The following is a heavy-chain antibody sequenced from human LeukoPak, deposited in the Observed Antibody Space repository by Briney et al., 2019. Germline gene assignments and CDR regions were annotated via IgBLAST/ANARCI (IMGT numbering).Heavy chain of an antibody. J-gene: IGHJ3*02. CDR1: GYTFTGYY. CDR3: AREAMIVVGAFNI. CDR2: INPNSGGT. V-gene: IGHV1-2*06. D-gene: IGHD3-22*01. Sequence: ASVKVSCKASGYTFTGYYMHWVRQAPGQGLEGVGRINPNSGGTNYAQKFQGRVTMTRDTSISTAYMELSRLRSDDTAVYYCAREAMIVVGAFNIWGQGTMVPVSS.